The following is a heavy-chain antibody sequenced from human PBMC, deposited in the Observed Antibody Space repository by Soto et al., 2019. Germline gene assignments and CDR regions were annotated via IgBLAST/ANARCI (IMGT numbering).Heavy chain of an antibody. Sequence: EVQLVESGGGLVQPGGSLRLSCAASGFTFRTYWLSWVRQVPGKGLEWVANINQDGSEKNYVDSVKGRFTISRDNAKNSLDLQMSSLRAEDTALYYCARDGSTSWYSYDYHGMDVWGQGTTVTVSS. J-gene: IGHJ6*02. CDR2: INQDGSEK. V-gene: IGHV3-7*05. CDR3: ARDGSTSWYSYDYHGMDV. CDR1: GFTFRTYW. D-gene: IGHD5-18*01.